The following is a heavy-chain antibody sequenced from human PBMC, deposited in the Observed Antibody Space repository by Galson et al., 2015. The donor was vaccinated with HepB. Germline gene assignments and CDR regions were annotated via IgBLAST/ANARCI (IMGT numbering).Heavy chain of an antibody. CDR3: ARDDSSAYPYAQGCLDY. V-gene: IGHV3-33*01. D-gene: IGHD3-22*01. J-gene: IGHJ4*02. CDR2: IRYDGSNR. Sequence: SLRLSCAASGFTFSSYVMHWVRQAPGKGLEWVAVIRYDGSNRYYGDSVKGRFTISRDNSRNTLYLQMTSLRAEDTAVYYCARDDSSAYPYAQGCLDYWGQGTLVTVSS. CDR1: GFTFSSYV.